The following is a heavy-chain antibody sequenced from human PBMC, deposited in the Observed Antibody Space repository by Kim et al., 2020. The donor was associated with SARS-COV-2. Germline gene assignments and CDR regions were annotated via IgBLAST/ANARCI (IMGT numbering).Heavy chain of an antibody. V-gene: IGHV4-34*01. J-gene: IGHJ4*02. D-gene: IGHD3-10*01. Sequence: SRVTVSVDTSKNQFSRKLSSVTAADTAVYYCARVPRLLWFGELVSGGFDYWGQGTLVTVSS. CDR3: ARVPRLLWFGELVSGGFDY.